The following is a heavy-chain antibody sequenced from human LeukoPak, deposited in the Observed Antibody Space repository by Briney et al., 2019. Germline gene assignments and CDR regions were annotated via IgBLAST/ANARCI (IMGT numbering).Heavy chain of an antibody. D-gene: IGHD2-21*02. J-gene: IGHJ5*02. V-gene: IGHV1-2*02. CDR2: INPNSDGT. CDR3: ASFCGGDCSGWFDP. CDR1: GYTFTGYY. Sequence: GASVKVSCKASGYTFTGYYMHWVRQAPGQGLEWMGWINPNSDGTNYAQKFQGRVTMTRDTSISTAYMELSRLRSDDTAVYYCASFCGGDCSGWFDPWGQGTLVTVSS.